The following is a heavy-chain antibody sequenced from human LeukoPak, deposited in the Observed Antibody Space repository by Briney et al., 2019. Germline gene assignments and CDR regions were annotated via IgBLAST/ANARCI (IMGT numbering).Heavy chain of an antibody. CDR2: ISWNSGSI. V-gene: IGHV3-9*01. CDR3: AKDTGYYYDSSNYLGY. CDR1: GFTFDDYA. Sequence: PGRSLRLSCAASGFTFDDYAMHWVRQVPGKGLEWVSGISWNSGSIGYADSVKGRFTVSRDNAKNSLYLQMNSLRAEDTALYYCAKDTGYYYDSSNYLGYWGQGTLVTVSS. J-gene: IGHJ4*02. D-gene: IGHD3-22*01.